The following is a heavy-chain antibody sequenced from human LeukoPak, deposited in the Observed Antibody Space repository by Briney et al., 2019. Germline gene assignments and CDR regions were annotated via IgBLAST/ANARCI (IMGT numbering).Heavy chain of an antibody. CDR2: IKQDGSET. Sequence: GGSLRLSCAASGFTFSRYWMTWVRQAPRKGLEWVANIKQDGSETYYVDSMKGRFTISRDNAKNSLYLQMNSLRAEDTAVYYCARDKGDYDTSGSLFIFGGQGTLVTVSS. CDR3: ARDKGDYDTSGSLFIF. CDR1: GFTFSRYW. D-gene: IGHD3-22*01. V-gene: IGHV3-7*03. J-gene: IGHJ4*02.